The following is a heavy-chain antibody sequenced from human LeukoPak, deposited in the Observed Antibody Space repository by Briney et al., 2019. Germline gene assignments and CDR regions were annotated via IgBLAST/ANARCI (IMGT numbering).Heavy chain of an antibody. V-gene: IGHV1-69*05. CDR3: ARGMQLEFSFDY. Sequence: GASVKVSCKASGGTFSSYAISWVRQAPGQGLEWMGGIIPIFGTANYAQKFQGRVTITTDESTSTAYMELSSLRSEDTAVYYCARGMQLEFSFDYWGQGTLVTVSS. CDR2: IIPIFGTA. D-gene: IGHD6-6*01. J-gene: IGHJ4*02. CDR1: GGTFSSYA.